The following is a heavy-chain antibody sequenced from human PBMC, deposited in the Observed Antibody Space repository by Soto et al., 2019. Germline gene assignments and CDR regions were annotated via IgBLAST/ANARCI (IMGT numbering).Heavy chain of an antibody. V-gene: IGHV1-69*06. CDR3: ARDYADYDGWFDP. CDR1: GGTFSSYA. J-gene: IGHJ5*02. Sequence: SVKVSCKAPGGTFSSYAISWVRQAPGQGLEWMGGIIPIFGTANYAQKFQGRVTITADKSTSTAYMELSSLRSEDTAVYYCARDYADYDGWFDPWGQGTLVTVSS. CDR2: IIPIFGTA. D-gene: IGHD4-17*01.